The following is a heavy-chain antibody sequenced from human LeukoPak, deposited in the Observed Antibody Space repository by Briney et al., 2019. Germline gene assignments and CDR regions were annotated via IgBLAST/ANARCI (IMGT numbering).Heavy chain of an antibody. V-gene: IGHV4-4*07. CDR1: GGSISSYY. Sequence: PSETLSLTCTVSGGSISSYYWSWIRQPAGKGREWIVRIYTRGSTNYNPSLKSRFTMSVDTSKTHFYLTLSSVTAADTAVYYCARIRVYYSDSSGYREGDAFDIWGHGTMVTASS. D-gene: IGHD3-22*01. J-gene: IGHJ3*02. CDR3: ARIRVYYSDSSGYREGDAFDI. CDR2: IYTRGST.